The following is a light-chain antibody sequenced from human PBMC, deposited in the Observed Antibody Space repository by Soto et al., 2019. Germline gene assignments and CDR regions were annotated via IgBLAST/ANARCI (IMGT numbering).Light chain of an antibody. CDR3: QQYSNWPYT. Sequence: EIVLTQSPGTLSLSPGERATLSCRASQSVSSSFLVWYQQKPGQAPRLLIHGASSRAAGIPDRFSGSGSGTHFTLTIYSLQSEDLAVYYCQQYSNWPYTFGQGTKLESK. CDR1: QSVSSSF. CDR2: GAS. V-gene: IGKV3-20*01. J-gene: IGKJ2*01.